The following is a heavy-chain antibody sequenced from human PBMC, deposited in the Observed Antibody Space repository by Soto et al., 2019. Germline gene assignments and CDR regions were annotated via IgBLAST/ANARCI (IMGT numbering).Heavy chain of an antibody. V-gene: IGHV4-4*02. CDR2: IHHSGGT. Sequence: EQLQESGPGLVKPSGTSSLSCAVSGCSVSNNNWWSWVRQSPGNGLEWIGEIHHSGGTSYNPSRESRATLSVDKSKNELSLRLNYVIAADTAVYYCTKNSAYALDYWGMGILVTVSS. CDR1: GCSVSNNNW. J-gene: IGHJ4*02. CDR3: TKNSAYALDY. D-gene: IGHD5-12*01.